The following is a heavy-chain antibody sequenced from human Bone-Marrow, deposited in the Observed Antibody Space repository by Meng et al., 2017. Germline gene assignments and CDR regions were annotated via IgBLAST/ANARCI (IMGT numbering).Heavy chain of an antibody. CDR1: GGAMSSGNYY. D-gene: IGHD2-21*01. Sequence: QVQLQESGPGLVEPSQTLSLTCTCSGGAMSSGNYYWSWIRQPPGKGLEWIGYIHHSGSAYYNPSLKSRVSISVDTSKNQFSLNLNSMTAADTAVYFCASFDHIPRRNYFDYWGQGTLVTVSS. CDR2: IHHSGSA. CDR3: ASFDHIPRRNYFDY. V-gene: IGHV4-30-4*01. J-gene: IGHJ4*02.